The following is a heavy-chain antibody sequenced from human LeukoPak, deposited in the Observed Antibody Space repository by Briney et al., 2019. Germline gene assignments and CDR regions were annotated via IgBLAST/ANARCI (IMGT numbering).Heavy chain of an antibody. V-gene: IGHV1-2*02. Sequence: ASVKVSCKASGYTFTGYYMHWVRQAPGQGLEWMGWINPNSGGTNYAQKFQGRVTMTRDTSISTAYMELSRLRSDDTAVYYCARGRYCSSTSCYGDYWGQGTLVTVSS. CDR1: GYTFTGYY. CDR2: INPNSGGT. CDR3: ARGRYCSSTSCYGDY. J-gene: IGHJ4*02. D-gene: IGHD2-2*01.